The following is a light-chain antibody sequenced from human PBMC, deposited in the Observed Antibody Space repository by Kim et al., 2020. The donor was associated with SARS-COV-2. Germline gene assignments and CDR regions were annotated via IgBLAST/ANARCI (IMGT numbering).Light chain of an antibody. J-gene: IGLJ1*01. CDR2: YNS. Sequence: SYELTQPPSVSVAPGKTAKITCGGNNIGRKSVHWYQQRPGQAPVLVIYYNSDRPSGTPERFSGSNSGITASLSISRVEAGDEADYYCQVWDSSSDHYVFGTGTKVTVL. CDR3: QVWDSSSDHYV. V-gene: IGLV3-21*04. CDR1: NIGRKS.